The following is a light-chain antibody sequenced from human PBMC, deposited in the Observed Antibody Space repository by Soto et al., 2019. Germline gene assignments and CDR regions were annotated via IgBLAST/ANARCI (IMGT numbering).Light chain of an antibody. J-gene: IGLJ1*01. CDR3: CSFAGSGTGV. Sequence: QSALTQLAFVSGSPGQSVAISCSGASSDIGSYNFVSWYQQHPGKAPKLMISEVNKRPSGISNRFSGSKSGNTASLTISGLQAEDEADYYCCSFAGSGTGVFGTGTKLTVL. CDR1: SSDIGSYNF. CDR2: EVN. V-gene: IGLV2-23*02.